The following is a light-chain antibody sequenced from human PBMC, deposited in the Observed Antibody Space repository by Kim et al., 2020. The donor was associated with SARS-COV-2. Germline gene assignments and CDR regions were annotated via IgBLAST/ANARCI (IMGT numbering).Light chain of an antibody. CDR1: TGAVTSAHY. J-gene: IGLJ3*02. Sequence: PGGTLTHPCASSTGAVTSAHYPNWFQQKHGQTPRPLIYSTNNKHSWTPARFSASLLGGRAALTLSAVQPEDEAIYYCLLHYGATQLFGAGTQLTVL. CDR3: LLHYGATQL. CDR2: STN. V-gene: IGLV7-43*01.